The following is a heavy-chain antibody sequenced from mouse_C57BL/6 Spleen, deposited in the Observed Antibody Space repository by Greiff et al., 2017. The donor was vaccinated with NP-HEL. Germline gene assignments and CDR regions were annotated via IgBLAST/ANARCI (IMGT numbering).Heavy chain of an antibody. Sequence: DVKLVESEGGLVQPGSSMKLSCTASGFTFSDYYMAWVRQVPEKGLEWVANINYDGSSTYYLDSLKSRFIISRDNAKNILYLQMSSLKSEDTATYYCARSSYDYIDYWGQGTTLTVSS. J-gene: IGHJ2*01. V-gene: IGHV5-16*01. D-gene: IGHD2-3*01. CDR2: INYDGSST. CDR1: GFTFSDYY. CDR3: ARSSYDYIDY.